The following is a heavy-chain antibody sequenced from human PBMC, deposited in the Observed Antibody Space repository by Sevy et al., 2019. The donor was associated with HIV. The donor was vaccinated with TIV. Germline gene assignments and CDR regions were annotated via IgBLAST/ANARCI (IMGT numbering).Heavy chain of an antibody. CDR2: IRSKAYGGTT. V-gene: IGHV3-49*04. CDR1: GFTFGDYA. D-gene: IGHD2-15*01. Sequence: GGSQRLSCTASGFTFGDYAMSWVRQAPGKGLEWVGFIRSKAYGGTTEYAASVKGRFTISRDDSKSIAYLQMNSLKTEDTAVYYCTREYCSGGSCYYYGMDVWGQGTTVTVSS. CDR3: TREYCSGGSCYYYGMDV. J-gene: IGHJ6*02.